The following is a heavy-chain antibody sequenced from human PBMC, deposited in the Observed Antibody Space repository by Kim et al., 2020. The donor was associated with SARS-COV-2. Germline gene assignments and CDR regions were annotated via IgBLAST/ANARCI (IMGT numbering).Heavy chain of an antibody. Sequence: GGSLRLSCAASGFTVSSNYMSWVRQAPGKGLEWVSVIYSGGSTYYADSVKGRFTISRDNSKNTLYLQMNSLRAEDTAVYYCARRGNQWRAYCSGGSCPYYYYGMDVWGQGTTVTVSS. CDR2: IYSGGST. CDR1: GFTVSSNY. CDR3: ARRGNQWRAYCSGGSCPYYYYGMDV. J-gene: IGHJ6*02. V-gene: IGHV3-66*01. D-gene: IGHD2-15*01.